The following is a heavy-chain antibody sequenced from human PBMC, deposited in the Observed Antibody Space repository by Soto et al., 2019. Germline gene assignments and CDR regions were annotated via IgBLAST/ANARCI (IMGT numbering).Heavy chain of an antibody. CDR3: ARTATNSYCSSTSCYRGNRHFDY. CDR2: IYYSGST. V-gene: IGHV4-31*03. J-gene: IGHJ4*02. CDR1: GGSISSGGYY. D-gene: IGHD2-2*01. Sequence: SETLSLTCTVSGGSISSGGYYWSWIRQHPGKGLEWIGYIYYSGSTYYNPSPKSRVTISVDTSKNQFSLKLSSVTAADTAVYYCARTATNSYCSSTSCYRGNRHFDYWGQGTLVTVSS.